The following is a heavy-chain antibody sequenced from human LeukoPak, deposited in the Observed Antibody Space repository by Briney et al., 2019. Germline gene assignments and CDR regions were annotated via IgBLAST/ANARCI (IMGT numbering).Heavy chain of an antibody. V-gene: IGHV4-34*01. J-gene: IGHJ3*02. D-gene: IGHD3-10*01. CDR3: ARVPYYFGYDI. CDR2: INHSGST. Sequence: SETLSLTCAVYGGSFSGYYWSWIRQAPGKGLEWIGEINHSGSTNYNPSLKSRVTISVDTSKNQFSLKLSSVTAADTAVYYCARVPYYFGYDIWGQGTMVTVSS. CDR1: GGSFSGYY.